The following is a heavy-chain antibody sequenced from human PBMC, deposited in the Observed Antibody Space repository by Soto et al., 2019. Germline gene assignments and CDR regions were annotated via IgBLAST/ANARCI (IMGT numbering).Heavy chain of an antibody. CDR2: INHSGST. CDR1: GGSFSGYY. D-gene: IGHD3-22*01. V-gene: IGHV4-34*01. CDR3: ARARGYYYDSSAYY. J-gene: IGHJ4*02. Sequence: SETLSLTCAVYGGSFSGYYWSWIRQPPGKGLEWIGEINHSGSTNYNPSLKSRVTISVDTSKNQFSLKLSSVTAADTAVYYCARARGYYYDSSAYYWGQGTLVTVS.